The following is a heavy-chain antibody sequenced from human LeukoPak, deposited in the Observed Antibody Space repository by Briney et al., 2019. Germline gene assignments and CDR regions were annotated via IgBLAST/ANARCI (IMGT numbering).Heavy chain of an antibody. J-gene: IGHJ5*02. CDR1: GYTFTGYY. D-gene: IGHD2-2*01. V-gene: IGHV1-2*02. CDR2: INPNSGGT. Sequence: GASVKGSCKASGYTFTGYYLHWVRQAPGQGLEWMGWINPNSGGTNYAQKFQGRVTMTRDTSISTAYMELSRLRSDDTAVYYCASSYQLERWFDPWGQGTLVTASS. CDR3: ASSYQLERWFDP.